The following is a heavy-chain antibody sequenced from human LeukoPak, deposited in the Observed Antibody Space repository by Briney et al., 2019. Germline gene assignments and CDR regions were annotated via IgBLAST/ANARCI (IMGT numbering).Heavy chain of an antibody. D-gene: IGHD4-11*01. CDR2: IYYSGST. CDR3: ARGESNPYDAFDF. CDR1: GGSMSRYY. V-gene: IGHV4-59*01. J-gene: IGHJ3*01. Sequence: PSETLSLTCTVSGGSMSRYYWNWIRQPPGKGLEWIGYIYYSGSTNYNPPLKSRVTMSVDTSKNQFSLKLNSLTAADTAVYYCARGESNPYDAFDFWGQGTMVTVSS.